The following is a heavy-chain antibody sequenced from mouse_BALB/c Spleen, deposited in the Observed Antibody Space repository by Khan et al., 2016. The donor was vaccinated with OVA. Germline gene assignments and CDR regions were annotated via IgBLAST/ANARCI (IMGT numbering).Heavy chain of an antibody. D-gene: IGHD1-1*01. CDR1: GYSFTGYF. V-gene: IGHV1-20*02. J-gene: IGHJ2*01. CDR2: INPHIGET. CDR3: ARIYGSDFDY. Sequence: VQLQQSGPELVKPGASVKISCKASGYSFTGYFMNCVMQSYRENLQWIGRINPHIGETFYNQKFKGKTTLTVDESSSTAHMELRIVASEDSAVYYCARIYGSDFDYWGQGTTLTVSS.